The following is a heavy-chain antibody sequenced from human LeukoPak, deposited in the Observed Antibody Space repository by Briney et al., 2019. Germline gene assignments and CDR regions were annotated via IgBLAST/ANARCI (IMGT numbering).Heavy chain of an antibody. Sequence: PGGSLRLSCAASGFTFISFSMNWVRQAPGKGLEWVSSISSSFNYLYYADSVKGRFTISRDNAKNSLYLQMNSLRAEDTAVYYCARAAKMYWFDPWGQGTLVTVSS. CDR3: ARAAKMYWFDP. J-gene: IGHJ5*02. V-gene: IGHV3-21*01. CDR2: ISSSFNYL. CDR1: GFTFISFS.